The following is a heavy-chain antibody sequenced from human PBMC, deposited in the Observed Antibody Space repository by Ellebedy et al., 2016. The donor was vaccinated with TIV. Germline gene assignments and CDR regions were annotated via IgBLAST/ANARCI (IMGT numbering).Heavy chain of an antibody. Sequence: GESLKIPCAASGFTFSDHYMDWVRQAPGKRMEWLGRSKSRSGSGTTDYAAPVKGRFTISTDDSKDTVYLQMNSLTTEDTALYYCTKGDCDSSRFHWDDAFDFWGQGTMVTVSS. CDR3: TKGDCDSSRFHWDDAFDF. V-gene: IGHV3-15*01. CDR2: SKSRSGSGTT. CDR1: GFTFSDHY. D-gene: IGHD2/OR15-2a*01. J-gene: IGHJ3*01.